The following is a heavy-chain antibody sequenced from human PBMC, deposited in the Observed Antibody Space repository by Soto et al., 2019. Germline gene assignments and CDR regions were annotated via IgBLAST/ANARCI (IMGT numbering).Heavy chain of an antibody. CDR2: IYYSGST. Sequence: SETLSLTCTVSGGSISSGGYYWSWIRQHPGKGLEWIGYIYYSGSTYYNPSLKSRVTISVDTSKNQFSLKLSSVTAADTAVYYCARGGRWFQMIDYWGQGTLVTVSS. CDR3: ARGGRWFQMIDY. D-gene: IGHD2-15*01. J-gene: IGHJ4*02. V-gene: IGHV4-31*03. CDR1: GGSISSGGYY.